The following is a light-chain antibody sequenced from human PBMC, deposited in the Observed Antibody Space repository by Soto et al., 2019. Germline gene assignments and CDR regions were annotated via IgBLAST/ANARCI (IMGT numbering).Light chain of an antibody. Sequence: QSALAQPASVSGSPGQSITISCTGTSSDVGAYDSVSWYQQHPHKAPQVIIYKGTRRPSGVSNRFSGSTSGNAASLTISGLQADDEADYFWCSSAPESTYVFGTGTKLTVL. V-gene: IGLV2-23*01. CDR2: KGT. CDR1: SSDVGAYDS. CDR3: CSSAPESTYV. J-gene: IGLJ1*01.